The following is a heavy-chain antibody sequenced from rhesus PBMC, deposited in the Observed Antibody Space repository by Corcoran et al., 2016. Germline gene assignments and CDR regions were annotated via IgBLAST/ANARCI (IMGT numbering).Heavy chain of an antibody. D-gene: IGHD2-21*01. CDR1: GFSFSDYY. CDR3: ARWAVVVGTSTTYYHFDY. Sequence: EVQLVESGGGLAKPGGSLRLSCAASGFSFSDYYMYWVRQAPGKGLEWVSGISYTGGSTYYADTVKGRFTISRENAKNTLYLQMDSLRAEDTAVYYCARWAVVVGTSTTYYHFDYWGQGVLVTVTS. V-gene: IGHV3S18*01. CDR2: ISYTGGST. J-gene: IGHJ4*01.